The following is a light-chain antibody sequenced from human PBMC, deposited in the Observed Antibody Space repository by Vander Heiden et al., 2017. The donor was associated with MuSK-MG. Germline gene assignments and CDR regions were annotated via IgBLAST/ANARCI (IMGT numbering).Light chain of an antibody. J-gene: IGLJ2*01. V-gene: IGLV8-61*01. CDR2: STN. CDR1: SGSVSTSYY. Sequence: QTVVTQEPSFSVSPGGTVTLTCGLRSGSVSTSYYPSWYQQTPGHAPLMLFYSTNTRSSGVPDRFSGSILGNTAALTITGAQADDEAFYYCAMYMGGGSVVFGGGTKLTVL. CDR3: AMYMGGGSVV.